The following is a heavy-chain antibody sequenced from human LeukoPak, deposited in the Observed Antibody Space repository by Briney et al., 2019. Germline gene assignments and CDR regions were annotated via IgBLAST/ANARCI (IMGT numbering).Heavy chain of an antibody. Sequence: ASVKVSCRASDYTFTTYGISWVRQAPGQGLEWMGWISADNGNTNYAQKLQGRVTMTTDTSTSTAYMELRSLRSDDTAVYYCARVAVAGPSPHDYWGQGTLVTVSS. CDR2: ISADNGNT. CDR3: ARVAVAGPSPHDY. V-gene: IGHV1-18*01. CDR1: DYTFTTYG. J-gene: IGHJ4*02. D-gene: IGHD6-19*01.